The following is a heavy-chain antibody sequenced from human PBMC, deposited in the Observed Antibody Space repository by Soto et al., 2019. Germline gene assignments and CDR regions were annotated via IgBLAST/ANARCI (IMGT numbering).Heavy chain of an antibody. D-gene: IGHD6-6*01. Sequence: QAQLVQSGAEVKKPGASVKVSCKTSGYTFINHYIHWVRQAPGQGLEWMGWVNPRSGDTNYAQKLQGRVTMTTDTSTSTACMELRSLRSDDTAVYYCARLGSSGGLYGMDVWGQGTTVTVSS. J-gene: IGHJ6*02. CDR2: VNPRSGDT. CDR3: ARLGSSGGLYGMDV. CDR1: GYTFINHY. V-gene: IGHV1-2*02.